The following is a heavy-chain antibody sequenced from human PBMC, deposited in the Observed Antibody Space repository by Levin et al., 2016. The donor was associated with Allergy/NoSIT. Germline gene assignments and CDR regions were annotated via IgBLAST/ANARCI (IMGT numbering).Heavy chain of an antibody. D-gene: IGHD2-15*01. V-gene: IGHV3-23*01. J-gene: IGHJ3*02. CDR3: AKRHTSGGLALGAFDI. CDR2: ISNSGGST. Sequence: GGSLRLSCAASGFTFSSYAMSWVRQAPGKGLEWVSSISNSGGSTNYADSVRGRFTISRDNSKNTLYLQMNSLRAEDTALYYCAKRHTSGGLALGAFDIWGRGTMVTVSS. CDR1: GFTFSSYA.